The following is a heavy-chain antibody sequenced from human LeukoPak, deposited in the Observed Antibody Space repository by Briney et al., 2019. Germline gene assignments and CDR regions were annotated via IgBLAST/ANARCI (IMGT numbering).Heavy chain of an antibody. D-gene: IGHD4-17*01. CDR3: ARANYGDWSQPMDV. CDR2: IGTAGDT. Sequence: GGSLRLSCAASGFTFSSYDMHWARQATGKGLEWVSAIGTAGDTYYPGSVKGRFTISRENAKNSLYLQMNSLRAGDTAVYYCARANYGDWSQPMDVWGKGTTVTVSS. V-gene: IGHV3-13*01. CDR1: GFTFSSYD. J-gene: IGHJ6*03.